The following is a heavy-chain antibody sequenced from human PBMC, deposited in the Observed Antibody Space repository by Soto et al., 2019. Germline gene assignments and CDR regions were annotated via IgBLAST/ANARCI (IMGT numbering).Heavy chain of an antibody. Sequence: ASVKVSCKASGYTFTSYYMHWVRQAPGQRFEWMGRINASNGNTKYSQKFQGRVTITRDTSTSTAYMELSSLRSEDTAVYYCARDLGGWYSYYYYGMDVWGQGTTVTVSS. CDR3: ARDLGGWYSYYYYGMDV. J-gene: IGHJ6*02. V-gene: IGHV1-3*01. CDR1: GYTFTSYY. D-gene: IGHD6-19*01. CDR2: INASNGNT.